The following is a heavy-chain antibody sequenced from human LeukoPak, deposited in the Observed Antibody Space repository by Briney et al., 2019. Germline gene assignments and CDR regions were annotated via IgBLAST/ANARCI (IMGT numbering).Heavy chain of an antibody. CDR3: ARGGGWIQLWFFDY. Sequence: GGSLRLFCAASGFTFSSYSMNWVRQAPGKGLEWISSISSSSSYIYYADSVKGRFTISRDNAKNSLYLQMNSLRAEDTAVYYCARGGGWIQLWFFDYWGQGTLVTVSS. V-gene: IGHV3-21*01. CDR2: ISSSSSYI. CDR1: GFTFSSYS. J-gene: IGHJ4*02. D-gene: IGHD5-18*01.